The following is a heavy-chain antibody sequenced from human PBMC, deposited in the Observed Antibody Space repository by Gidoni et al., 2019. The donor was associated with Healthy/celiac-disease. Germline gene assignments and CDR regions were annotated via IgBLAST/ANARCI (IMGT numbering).Heavy chain of an antibody. CDR3: AKDHLRYCSGGSCQRGHFDY. Sequence: EVQLLESGGGLVQPGGSLRLSCAASGFTFSSYAMSWVRQAPGKGLGWVSAISGSGGSTYYADSVKGRFTISRDNSKNTLYLQMNSLRAEDTAVYYCAKDHLRYCSGGSCQRGHFDYWGQGTLVTVSS. CDR2: ISGSGGST. J-gene: IGHJ4*02. D-gene: IGHD2-15*01. V-gene: IGHV3-23*01. CDR1: GFTFSSYA.